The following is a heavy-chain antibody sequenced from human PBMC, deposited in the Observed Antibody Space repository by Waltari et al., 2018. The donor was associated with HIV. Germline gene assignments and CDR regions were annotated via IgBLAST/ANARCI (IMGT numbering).Heavy chain of an antibody. CDR1: GGTFSSYA. J-gene: IGHJ4*02. D-gene: IGHD3-16*02. V-gene: IGHV1-69*01. CDR3: ARGSWDYVWGSYQTIRYFDY. CDR2: IIPIFGTA. Sequence: QVQLVQSGAEVKKPGSSVKVSCKASGGTFSSYAISWLRQAPGQGLEWRGGIIPIFGTANYAQKFQGRVTITADESTSTAYMELSSLRSEDTAVYYCARGSWDYVWGSYQTIRYFDYWGQGTLVTVSS.